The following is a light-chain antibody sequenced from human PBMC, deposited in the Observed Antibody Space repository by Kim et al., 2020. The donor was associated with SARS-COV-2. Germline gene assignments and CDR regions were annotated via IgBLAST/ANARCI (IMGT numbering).Light chain of an antibody. CDR1: QSMSSY. Sequence: GDRVTITCRASQSMSSYLNWYHQKPGKAPKVLMYAASSLLSGVPSRFSGSGSGTDFILTITSLRPEDFATYYCQQSYSTPLLTFGGGTKVDIK. CDR3: QQSYSTPLLT. V-gene: IGKV1-39*01. J-gene: IGKJ4*01. CDR2: AAS.